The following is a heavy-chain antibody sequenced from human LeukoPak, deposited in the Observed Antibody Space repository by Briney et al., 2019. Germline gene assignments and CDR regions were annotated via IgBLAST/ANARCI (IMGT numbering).Heavy chain of an antibody. D-gene: IGHD6-13*01. CDR2: ISNAGTT. J-gene: IGHJ4*02. CDR3: ARDLEAANTYYFDY. CDR1: GFTVSSSY. V-gene: IGHV3-66*01. Sequence: GGSLRLSCAASGFTVSSSYMSWVRQAPGKGLEWVSIISNAGTTYYADSVKGRFTISRDNSKNTVYLQVNSLRDEDTAVYYCARDLEAANTYYFDYWGQGTMVTVSS.